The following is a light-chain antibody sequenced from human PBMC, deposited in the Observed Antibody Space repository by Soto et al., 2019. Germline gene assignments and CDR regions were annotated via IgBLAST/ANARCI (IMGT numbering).Light chain of an antibody. CDR2: EVT. J-gene: IGLJ3*02. CDR3: GTWDSSLSAGL. V-gene: IGLV2-14*01. Sequence: QSALTQPASVSASPGQSITISCTGTSSDVGTYDDVSWYRQHPGKAPKLLIYEVTNRPSGVSNRFSGSKSGNTASLTISGLQAEDEADYYCGTWDSSLSAGLFGGGTK. CDR1: SSDVGTYDD.